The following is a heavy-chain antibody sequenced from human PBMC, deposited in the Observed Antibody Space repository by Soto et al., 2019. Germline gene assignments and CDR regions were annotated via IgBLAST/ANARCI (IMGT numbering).Heavy chain of an antibody. CDR3: VHSRCGGDCLRSYSSHYYYGKDV. CDR1: GFSLNTGGLG. Sequence: QITLKESGPTLVKPTQTLTLTCTFSGFSLNTGGLGVGWIRQPPGKALEWLALIYWDGDKRYSPSLQSRLSITKDTSNNQVVLTMTNMDPVDTATYYCVHSRCGGDCLRSYSSHYYYGKDVWGQGNTVTVYS. D-gene: IGHD2-21*02. V-gene: IGHV2-5*02. J-gene: IGHJ6*02. CDR2: IYWDGDK.